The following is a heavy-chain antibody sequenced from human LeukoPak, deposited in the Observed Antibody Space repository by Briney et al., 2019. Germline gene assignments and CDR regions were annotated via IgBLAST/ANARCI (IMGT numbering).Heavy chain of an antibody. Sequence: SETLSLACAVYGGSFSGYYWSWIRQPPGKGLEWIGEINHSGSTNYNPSLKSRVTISIDTSKNQFSLKLSSVTAADTALYYCARGPGTWYYYWGQGTLVTVSS. CDR1: GGSFSGYY. D-gene: IGHD6-13*01. CDR3: ARGPGTWYYY. J-gene: IGHJ4*02. CDR2: INHSGST. V-gene: IGHV4-34*01.